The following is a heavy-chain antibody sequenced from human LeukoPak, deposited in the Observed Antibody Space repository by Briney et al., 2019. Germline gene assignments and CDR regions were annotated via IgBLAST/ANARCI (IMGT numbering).Heavy chain of an antibody. D-gene: IGHD3-10*01. CDR1: GFTISNYA. J-gene: IGHJ4*02. CDR2: LSRSYDGHST. V-gene: IGHV3-23*01. CDR3: AFLDFYGSGTYYNVKAPYY. Sequence: GGSLRLSCTTSGFTISNYAMSWVRQAPGKGLEWVSLLSRSYDGHSTYYADSVKGRFTISRDDSTNTLYLQMSSLRADDTAVYYCAFLDFYGSGTYYNVKAPYYWGQGTLVTVSS.